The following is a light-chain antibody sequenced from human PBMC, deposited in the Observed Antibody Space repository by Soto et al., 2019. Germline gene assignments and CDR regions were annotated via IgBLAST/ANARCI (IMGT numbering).Light chain of an antibody. CDR2: GAS. V-gene: IGKV3-20*01. J-gene: IGKJ1*01. Sequence: DTKRVRXNLAWYPQTXGQAPRXXIYGASRRETETPDMFSGRGAGTECSLTISRLEHGDVEVDYCQVYGNSMWTFGQGTKVDIK. CDR3: QVYGNSMWT. CDR1: KRVRXN.